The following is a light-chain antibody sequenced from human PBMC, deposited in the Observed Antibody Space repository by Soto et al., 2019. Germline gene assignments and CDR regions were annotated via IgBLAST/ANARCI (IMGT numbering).Light chain of an antibody. V-gene: IGLV2-14*01. CDR3: SSYTSSSTYV. CDR1: SSDVGGHNY. Sequence: QSALTQPASVSGTPGQSITISCTGTSSDVGGHNYVSWYQQHPGKAPKLMIYEVSNRPSGVSNSFSGSKSGNTASLTISGLQAEDEADYYCSSYTSSSTYVFGTGTKVTVL. CDR2: EVS. J-gene: IGLJ1*01.